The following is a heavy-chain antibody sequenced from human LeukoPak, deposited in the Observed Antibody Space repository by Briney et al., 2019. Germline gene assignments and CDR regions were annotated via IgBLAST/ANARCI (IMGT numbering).Heavy chain of an antibody. CDR2: ISSSSSYI. J-gene: IGHJ6*03. Sequence: KSGGSLRLSCAASGFTFSSYSMNWVRQAPGKGLEWVSSISSSSSYICYADSVKGRFTISRDNAKNSLYLQMNSLRAEDTAVYYCARDNSTEIYYYGSGSKIFSLPRAYYYYYMDVWGKGTTVTVSS. V-gene: IGHV3-21*01. CDR3: ARDNSTEIYYYGSGSKIFSLPRAYYYYYMDV. D-gene: IGHD3-10*01. CDR1: GFTFSSYS.